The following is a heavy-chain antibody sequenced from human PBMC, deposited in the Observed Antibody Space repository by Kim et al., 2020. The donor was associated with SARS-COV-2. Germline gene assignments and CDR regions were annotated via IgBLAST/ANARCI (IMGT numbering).Heavy chain of an antibody. J-gene: IGHJ6*03. V-gene: IGHV7-4-1*02. CDR2: INTNTGNP. CDR1: GYTFTSYA. Sequence: ASVKVSCKASGYTFTSYAMNWVRQAPGQGLEWMGWINTNTGNPTYAQGFTGRFVFSLDTSVSTAYLQISSLKAEDTAVYYCAREPLYLPLNYYYYMDVWGKGSTVTVSS. CDR3: AREPLYLPLNYYYYMDV. D-gene: IGHD3-16*02.